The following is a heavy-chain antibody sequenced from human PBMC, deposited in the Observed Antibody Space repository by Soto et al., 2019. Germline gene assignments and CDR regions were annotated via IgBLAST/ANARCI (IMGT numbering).Heavy chain of an antibody. V-gene: IGHV3-23*01. J-gene: IGHJ4*02. D-gene: IGHD2-2*01. CDR1: AFTFSTCT. Sequence: GGSVRLSCPASAFTFSTCTKSWVRRAPGEGLEWVSGIIQSGETFYADSVKGRFTISRDNSNNMLYLQIHSLRADDTAVYYCAKDRQPDGRWPFDHWGQGTLVTVSS. CDR3: AKDRQPDGRWPFDH. CDR2: IIQSGET.